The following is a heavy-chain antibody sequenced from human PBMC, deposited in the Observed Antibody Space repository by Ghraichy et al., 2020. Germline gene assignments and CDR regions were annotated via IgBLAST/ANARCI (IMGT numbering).Heavy chain of an antibody. CDR3: STPTGYSYDFYWYFDL. Sequence: SVKVSCKASGGTFSSYAISWVRQAPGQGLEWMGGIIPIFGTANYAQKFQGRVTITADESTSTAYMELSSLRSEDTAGYYCSTPTGYSYDFYWYFDLWGRGTLVTVSS. CDR1: GGTFSSYA. V-gene: IGHV1-69*13. D-gene: IGHD5-18*01. J-gene: IGHJ2*01. CDR2: IIPIFGTA.